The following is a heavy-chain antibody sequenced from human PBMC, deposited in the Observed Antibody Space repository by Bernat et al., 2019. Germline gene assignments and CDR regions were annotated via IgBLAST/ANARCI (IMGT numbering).Heavy chain of an antibody. V-gene: IGHV3-33*01. D-gene: IGHD4-17*01. CDR1: GFTFSSYG. Sequence: QVQLVESGVGVVQPGRSLRLSCAASGFTFSSYGMHWVRQAPGKGLEWVAVIWYDGSNKYYADSVKGRFTISRDNSKNTLFLHMNSLRAEDTAVYYCATYNDYGANWGQGTLVTVSS. CDR3: ATYNDYGAN. J-gene: IGHJ4*02. CDR2: IWYDGSNK.